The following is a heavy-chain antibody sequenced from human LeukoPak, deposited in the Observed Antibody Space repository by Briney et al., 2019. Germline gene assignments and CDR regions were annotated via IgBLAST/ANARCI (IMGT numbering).Heavy chain of an antibody. CDR3: AKDMETRTLAAAGTFDY. V-gene: IGHV3-9*01. CDR2: ISWNSGSI. CDR1: GFTFDDYA. D-gene: IGHD6-13*01. J-gene: IGHJ4*02. Sequence: PGRSLRLSCAASGFTFDDYAMHWVRQAPGEGLEWVSGISWNSGSIGYADSVKGRFTISRDNAKNSLYLQMNSLRAEDTALYYCAKDMETRTLAAAGTFDYWGQGTLVTVSS.